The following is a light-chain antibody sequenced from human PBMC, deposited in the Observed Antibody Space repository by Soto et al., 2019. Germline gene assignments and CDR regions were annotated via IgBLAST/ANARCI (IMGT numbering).Light chain of an antibody. V-gene: IGKV1-5*01. CDR2: DAS. J-gene: IGKJ2*01. CDR3: QQYYSPMYT. CDR1: QSISSW. Sequence: DIQMTQSPSTLSASIGDRVTITCRASQSISSWLAWYQQKPGKAPKLLIYDASGSESGVPSRFSGSGSGTEFTLTINSLQPDDFATYYCQQYYSPMYTFGQGTKLEIK.